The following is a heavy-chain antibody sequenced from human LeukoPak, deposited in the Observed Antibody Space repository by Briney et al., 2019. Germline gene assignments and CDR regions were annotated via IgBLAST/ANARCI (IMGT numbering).Heavy chain of an antibody. CDR2: FSGSGDST. D-gene: IGHD5-12*01. CDR3: AKGEWLQFIDY. CDR1: GFTFSSYA. V-gene: IGHV3-23*01. Sequence: GGSLRLSCAASGFTFSSYAMSWVRQAPGKGLEWVSSFSGSGDSTYYADSVKGRFTISRDNSKNMLYLQMNSLRAGDTAIYYCAKGEWLQFIDYWGQGTLVTVSS. J-gene: IGHJ4*02.